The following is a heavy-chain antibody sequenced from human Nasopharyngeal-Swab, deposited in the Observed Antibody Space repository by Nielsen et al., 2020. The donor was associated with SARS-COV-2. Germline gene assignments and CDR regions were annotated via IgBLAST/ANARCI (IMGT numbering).Heavy chain of an antibody. D-gene: IGHD5-18*01. CDR2: IWYDGSNK. Sequence: WIRQPPGKGLEWVAVIWYDGSNKYYAGSVKGRFTISGDNSKNTLYLQMNSLRAEDTAVYYCARVPGDTAMASDYWGQGTLVTVSS. V-gene: IGHV3-33*01. CDR3: ARVPGDTAMASDY. J-gene: IGHJ4*02.